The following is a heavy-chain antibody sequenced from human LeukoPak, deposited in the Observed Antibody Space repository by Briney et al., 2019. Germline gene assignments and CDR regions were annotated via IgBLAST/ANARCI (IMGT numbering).Heavy chain of an antibody. D-gene: IGHD2-2*01. V-gene: IGHV4-59*01. CDR1: GGSISSYY. J-gene: IGHJ3*02. CDR3: ARVLWERAMPTGRAFDI. Sequence: SETLSLTCTVSGGSISSYYWSWIRQPPGKGLEWIGYIYYSGSTNYNPSLKSRVTISVDTSKNQFSLKLSSVTAADTAAYYCARVLWERAMPTGRAFDIWGQGTMVTVSS. CDR2: IYYSGST.